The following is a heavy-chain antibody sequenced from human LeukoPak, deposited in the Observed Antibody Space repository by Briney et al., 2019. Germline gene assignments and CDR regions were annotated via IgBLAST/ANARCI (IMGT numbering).Heavy chain of an antibody. CDR1: GGSFSGYY. CDR3: ARIHSSGWYSYYYYYMDV. J-gene: IGHJ6*03. Sequence: SETLSLTCAVYGGSFSGYYWSWIRQPPGKGLEWIGEINHSGSTNYNPSLKSRVTISVDTSKNQFSLKLSSVTAADTAVYYCARIHSSGWYSYYYYYMDVWGKGTTVTVPS. V-gene: IGHV4-34*01. CDR2: INHSGST. D-gene: IGHD6-19*01.